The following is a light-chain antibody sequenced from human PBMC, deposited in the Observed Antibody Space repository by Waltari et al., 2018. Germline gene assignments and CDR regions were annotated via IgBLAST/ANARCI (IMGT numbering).Light chain of an antibody. CDR3: SSYAGSDNVI. CDR2: EVN. CDR1: SSDVGGYNY. J-gene: IGLJ2*01. V-gene: IGLV2-8*01. Sequence: QSALTQPPSASGSPGQSVTISCTGTSSDVGGYNYVSWYQQHPGKAPKLMIYEVNKRPSGVPDRFSASKSGNTASLTVSGLQGEDEADYYCSSYAGSDNVIFGGGTKLTVL.